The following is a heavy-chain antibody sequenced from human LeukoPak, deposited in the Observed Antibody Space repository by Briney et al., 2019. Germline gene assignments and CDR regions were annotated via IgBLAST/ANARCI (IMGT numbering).Heavy chain of an antibody. V-gene: IGHV4-59*11. Sequence: SETLSLTCTVSGGSISSHYWSWIRQLPGKGLVLIWYIYYSGSTNYNPSLKSRVTISVDTSKNQFSLRLSSVTAADTAVYYCARVFGYYYLTGWFDPWGQGTLVTVSS. J-gene: IGHJ5*02. CDR1: GGSISSHY. CDR3: ARVFGYYYLTGWFDP. CDR2: IYYSGST. D-gene: IGHD3-10*01.